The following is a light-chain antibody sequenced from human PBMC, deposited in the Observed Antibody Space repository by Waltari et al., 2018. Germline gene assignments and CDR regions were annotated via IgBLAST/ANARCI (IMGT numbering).Light chain of an antibody. CDR3: ATWDSSLSLYV. J-gene: IGLJ1*01. V-gene: IGLV1-51*01. CDR2: END. Sequence: QSALTQPPSVSAAPGQKVTISCSGSISNIGSNYVSWYQQLPQTAPKLFIFENDKRPSGIPARFSGSKSGTSATLGITGLQTGDEADYYCATWDSSLSLYVFGTGTKITVL. CDR1: ISNIGSNY.